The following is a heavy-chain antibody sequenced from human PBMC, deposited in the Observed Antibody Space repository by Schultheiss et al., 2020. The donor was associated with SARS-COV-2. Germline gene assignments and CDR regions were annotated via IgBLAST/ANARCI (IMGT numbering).Heavy chain of an antibody. CDR2: IYHSGST. V-gene: IGHV4-38-2*02. CDR1: GYSISSGYY. CDR3: ARDGTRYYFDY. D-gene: IGHD1-26*01. J-gene: IGHJ4*02. Sequence: SETLSLTCAVSGYSISSGYYWGWIRQPPGKGLEWIGEIYHSGSTNYNPSLKSRVTISVDTSKNQFSLKLSSVTAADTAVYYCARDGTRYYFDYWGQGTLVTVSS.